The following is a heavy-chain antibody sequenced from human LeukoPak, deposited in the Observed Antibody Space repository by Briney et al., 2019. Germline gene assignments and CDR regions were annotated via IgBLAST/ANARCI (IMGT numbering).Heavy chain of an antibody. CDR1: GFTFDDYA. V-gene: IGHV3-9*01. D-gene: IGHD6-13*01. J-gene: IGHJ4*02. CDR3: AKDISGYSSSWYFDY. Sequence: GGSLRLSCAASGFTFDDYAMHWVRQAPGKGLEWVSGISWNSGSIGYADSVKGRFTISRDNAKNSLYLQMNSLRAEDTALYSCAKDISGYSSSWYFDYWGQGTLVTVSS. CDR2: ISWNSGSI.